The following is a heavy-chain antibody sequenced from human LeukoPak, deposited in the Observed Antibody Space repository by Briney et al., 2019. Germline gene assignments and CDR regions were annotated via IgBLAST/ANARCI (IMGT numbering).Heavy chain of an antibody. CDR3: ARMRGSSTRSFDY. CDR2: IKHDGSEK. D-gene: IGHD6-6*01. V-gene: IGHV3-7*01. CDR1: GFTFSSYW. Sequence: GGSLRLPCAASGFTFSSYWMNWVRQAPGKGLEWVANIKHDGSEKYYVDSVKGRFTISRDNARNSLYLQMNSLRAEDTAVYYCARMRGSSTRSFDYWGQGTLVIVSS. J-gene: IGHJ4*02.